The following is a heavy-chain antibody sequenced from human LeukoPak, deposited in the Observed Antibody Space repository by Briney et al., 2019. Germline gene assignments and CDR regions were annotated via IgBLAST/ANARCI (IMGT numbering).Heavy chain of an antibody. J-gene: IGHJ4*02. Sequence: GRSLRLSCAASGVTFSQYSMHWVRQATGKGLERVAVISYDGSEKSYGDAGRGRFTVSRDNSKNTLYLQMNRLSAAAKAVYSCARDFANSSLFAYCGQGTLASVSS. D-gene: IGHD1/OR15-1a*01. CDR1: GVTFSQYS. CDR2: ISYDGSEK. CDR3: ARDFANSSLFAY. V-gene: IGHV3-30-3*01.